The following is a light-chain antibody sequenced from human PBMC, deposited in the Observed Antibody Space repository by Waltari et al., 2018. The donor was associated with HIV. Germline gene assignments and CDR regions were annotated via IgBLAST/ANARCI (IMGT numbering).Light chain of an antibody. J-gene: IGLJ3*02. V-gene: IGLV2-14*03. Sequence: QSALPHPASVSGPPGQSITIPCTGSRSDVGGYHFVPWYQQPPGKAPRVLIYDVTTRPSGVSDRFSGSRSGDTASLTISGLQPEDEADYYCESYTSTSVWVFGGGTRLTVL. CDR1: RSDVGGYHF. CDR3: ESYTSTSVWV. CDR2: DVT.